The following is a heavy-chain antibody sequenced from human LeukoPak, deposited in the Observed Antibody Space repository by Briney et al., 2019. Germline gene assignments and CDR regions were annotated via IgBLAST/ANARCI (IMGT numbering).Heavy chain of an antibody. CDR2: LGTAGDT. V-gene: IGHV3-13*01. Sequence: GGSLRLSCAASGFTLTNYAMHWVRHPAGEGLEWVSALGTAGDTFYPGSVKGRFTISRDNAKKSLFLQMNSLRVEDTAIYYCARQSTPHGNFDYWGQGTLVTVSS. J-gene: IGHJ4*02. D-gene: IGHD5-24*01. CDR3: ARQSTPHGNFDY. CDR1: GFTLTNYA.